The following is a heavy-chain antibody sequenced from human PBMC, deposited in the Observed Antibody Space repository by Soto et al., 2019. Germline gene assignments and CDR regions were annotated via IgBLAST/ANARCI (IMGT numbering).Heavy chain of an antibody. CDR1: GGSISCHY. CDR2: IFYTGST. D-gene: IGHD6-19*01. V-gene: IGHV4-59*11. Sequence: SETLSLTCTVSGGSISCHYWSWIRQSPGKGLEWIGYIFYTGSTNYNPSLKSRVTLSVDTSKNQFSLRLSSVTAADTAVYYCARVCSSGWSPDYWGQGTLVTVSS. CDR3: ARVCSSGWSPDY. J-gene: IGHJ4*02.